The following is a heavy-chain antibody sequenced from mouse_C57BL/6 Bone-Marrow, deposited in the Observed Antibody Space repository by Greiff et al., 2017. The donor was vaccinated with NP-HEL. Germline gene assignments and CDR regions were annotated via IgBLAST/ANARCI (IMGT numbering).Heavy chain of an antibody. CDR1: GYTFTDYY. V-gene: IGHV1-26*01. D-gene: IGHD2-13*01. CDR2: INPNNGGT. CDR3: ARRLGDYVRYWYFDV. J-gene: IGHJ1*03. Sequence: EVQLQQSGPELVKPGASVKISCKASGYTFTDYYMNWVKQSHGKSLEWIGDINPNNGGTSYNQKFKGKATLTVDKSSSTAYMELRSLTSEDSAVYYCARRLGDYVRYWYFDVWGTGTTVTVSS.